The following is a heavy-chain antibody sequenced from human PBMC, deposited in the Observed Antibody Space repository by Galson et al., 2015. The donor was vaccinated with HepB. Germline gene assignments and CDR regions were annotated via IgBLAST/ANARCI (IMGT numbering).Heavy chain of an antibody. CDR1: GFIFSTYS. V-gene: IGHV3-21*01. D-gene: IGHD3-10*01. CDR2: ISSISSDT. Sequence: SLRLSCAASGFIFSTYSMNWVRQAPGKGLEWVSSISSISSDTYYADSVKGRFTIARDNAKNSLYLQMNSLRAEDTAVYYCATLTISDWYYYYGMDVWGQGTTVTVSS. J-gene: IGHJ6*02. CDR3: ATLTISDWYYYYGMDV.